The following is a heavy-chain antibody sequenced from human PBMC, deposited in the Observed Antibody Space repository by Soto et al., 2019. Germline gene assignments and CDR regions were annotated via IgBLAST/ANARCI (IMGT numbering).Heavy chain of an antibody. CDR2: IYYSGST. CDR3: ARDFGDDYSNYNWFDP. V-gene: IGHV4-59*01. CDR1: GGSISSYY. J-gene: IGHJ5*02. D-gene: IGHD4-4*01. Sequence: PSETLSLTCTVSGGSISSYYWSWIRQPPGKGLEWIGYIYYSGSTNYNPSLKSRVTISVDTSKNQFSLKLSSVTAADTAVYYCARDFGDDYSNYNWFDPWGQGTLVTVSS.